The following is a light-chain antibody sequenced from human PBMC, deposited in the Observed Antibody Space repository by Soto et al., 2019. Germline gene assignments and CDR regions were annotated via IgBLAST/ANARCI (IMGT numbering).Light chain of an antibody. CDR2: DAS. V-gene: IGKV1-5*01. Sequence: DIQMTQSPSTLSASVGDRVTITCRASQSIATYLTWYQQKPGRAPKRLIYDASNLQSGVPSRFSGSGSGTDFTLTISCLQSEDFATYYCQQYYSYPVTFGQGTRLEI. J-gene: IGKJ5*01. CDR3: QQYYSYPVT. CDR1: QSIATY.